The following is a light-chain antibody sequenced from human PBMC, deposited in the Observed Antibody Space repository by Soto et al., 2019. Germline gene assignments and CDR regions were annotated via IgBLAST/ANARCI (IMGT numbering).Light chain of an antibody. V-gene: IGKV1-5*01. CDR1: QSISSW. CDR3: QQYSSYFRT. Sequence: DIQMTQSPSTLSASVGDRVTITCRASQSISSWLAWYQQKPGKAPKLLIYDASSLESGVPSRFSGSGSGTEFTLTISSLQPDDFATYYCQQYSSYFRTFGQGPNVEIK. CDR2: DAS. J-gene: IGKJ1*01.